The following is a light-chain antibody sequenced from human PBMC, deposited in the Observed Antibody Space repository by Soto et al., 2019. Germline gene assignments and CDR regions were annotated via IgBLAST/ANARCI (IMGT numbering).Light chain of an antibody. V-gene: IGKV3-15*01. CDR1: QSVSSN. Sequence: EIVMTQSPATLSVSPGERATLSCRASQSVSSNLAWYQQKPGQAPRLLIYVASTRATGIPARFSGSGSGPEFTLTISSLQSEDLAVYYCQQYNSWPPLTFGGGTKVEIK. CDR2: VAS. J-gene: IGKJ4*01. CDR3: QQYNSWPPLT.